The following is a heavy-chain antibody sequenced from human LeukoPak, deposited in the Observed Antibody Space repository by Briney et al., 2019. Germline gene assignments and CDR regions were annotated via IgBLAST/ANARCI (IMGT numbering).Heavy chain of an antibody. V-gene: IGHV3-7*01. CDR3: AKVAKYYYGPETFYFFEQ. CDR2: INQDGTET. J-gene: IGHJ4*02. CDR1: GFPFSAYW. D-gene: IGHD3-10*01. Sequence: GGSLRLSCAASGFPFSAYWMSWVRQAPGKGLEWVANINQDGTETYYVDSVKGRFTISRDYAKNSLYLQMNSLRVEDTAVYFCAKVAKYYYGPETFYFFEQWGQGTPVTASS.